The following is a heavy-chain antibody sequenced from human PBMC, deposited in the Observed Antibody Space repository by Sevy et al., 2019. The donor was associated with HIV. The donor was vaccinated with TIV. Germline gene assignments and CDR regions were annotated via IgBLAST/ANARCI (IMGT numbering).Heavy chain of an antibody. Sequence: GGSRRLSCAASGFTFSDHYMDWVRQAPGKGLEWVGRTRNKANSYTTEYAASVKGRFTISRDDSKNSLYLQMNSLKTEDTAVYYCARVSYYYDSSPGGYFDYWGQGTLVTVSS. D-gene: IGHD3-22*01. J-gene: IGHJ4*02. CDR1: GFTFSDHY. CDR2: TRNKANSYTT. V-gene: IGHV3-72*01. CDR3: ARVSYYYDSSPGGYFDY.